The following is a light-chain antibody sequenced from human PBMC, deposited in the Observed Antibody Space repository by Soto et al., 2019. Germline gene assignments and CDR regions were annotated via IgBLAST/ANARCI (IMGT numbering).Light chain of an antibody. Sequence: QSVLTQPASVSGSPGQSITISCTGTSSDVGGYQYVSWYQQHPGKVPKLLIYEVTSRPSGVSNRFSGSKSANTASLTISGLQAEDEADYYCCSYTSTSTWVFGGGTKLTVL. CDR3: CSYTSTSTWV. CDR2: EVT. J-gene: IGLJ2*01. V-gene: IGLV2-14*03. CDR1: SSDVGGYQY.